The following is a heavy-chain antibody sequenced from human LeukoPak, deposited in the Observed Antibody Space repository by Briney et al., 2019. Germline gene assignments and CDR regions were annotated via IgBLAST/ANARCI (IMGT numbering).Heavy chain of an antibody. D-gene: IGHD1-14*01. CDR2: ISSSSSYI. CDR3: ARGSAVRTRDDAFDI. Sequence: GGSLRLSCAASGFSVSSNYMNWVRQAPGKGLEWVSSISSSSSYIYYADPVKGRFTISRDNAKNSLYLQMNSLRAEDTAVYYCARGSAVRTRDDAFDIWGQGTMVTVSS. J-gene: IGHJ3*02. CDR1: GFSVSSNY. V-gene: IGHV3-21*01.